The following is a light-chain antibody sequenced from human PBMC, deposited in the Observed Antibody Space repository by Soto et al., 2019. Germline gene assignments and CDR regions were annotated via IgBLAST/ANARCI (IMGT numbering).Light chain of an antibody. CDR2: GAS. Sequence: ETVMTQSPATLSVSPGERATLSCRASQSVNSNLAWYQQKLGQAPRVLIYGASTRATGIPDRFSGSGSGTEFILTISSLQSEDFAVYYCQQYGSSPTTFGQGTKVDI. CDR1: QSVNSN. CDR3: QQYGSSPTT. J-gene: IGKJ1*01. V-gene: IGKV3-15*01.